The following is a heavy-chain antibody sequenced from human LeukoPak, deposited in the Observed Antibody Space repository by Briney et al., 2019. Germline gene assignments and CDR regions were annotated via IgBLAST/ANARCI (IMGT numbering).Heavy chain of an antibody. V-gene: IGHV1-2*06. Sequence: ASVKVSCKASGYTFTGYYMHWVRQAPGQGLEWMGRINPNSGGTNYAQKFQGRVTMTRDTSNSTAYTELSRLRSDDTAVYYCARDLGDCSSTSCDTDPWGQGTLVTVSS. CDR1: GYTFTGYY. J-gene: IGHJ5*02. D-gene: IGHD2-2*01. CDR2: INPNSGGT. CDR3: ARDLGDCSSTSCDTDP.